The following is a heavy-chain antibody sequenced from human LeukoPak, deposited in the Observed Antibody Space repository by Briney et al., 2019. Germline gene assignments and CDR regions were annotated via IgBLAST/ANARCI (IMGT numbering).Heavy chain of an antibody. V-gene: IGHV3-23*01. CDR2: ISGSGGST. CDR3: AKGGLVHRFDP. J-gene: IGHJ5*02. Sequence: GGSLRLSCATSGFTFSSYAMSWVRQAPGKGLEWVSVISGSGGSTSYAESVKGRFTISRDNSKSTLFLQMNSLRAEDTAIYYCAKGGLVHRFDPWGQGTLVTVSS. CDR1: GFTFSSYA.